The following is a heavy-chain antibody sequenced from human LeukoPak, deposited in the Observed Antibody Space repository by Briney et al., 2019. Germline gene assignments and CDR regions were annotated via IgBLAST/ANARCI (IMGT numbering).Heavy chain of an antibody. V-gene: IGHV3-33*06. J-gene: IGHJ4*02. D-gene: IGHD5-12*01. CDR1: GFTLSNYG. Sequence: PGGSLRLSCAVSGFTLSNYGMHCVRQAPGRGLEWVAVIWYDGTNKYYADSVRGRFTISRDSSKNTLYLQMNSLRAEDTAVYYCAKSGSHWAYLQYWGQGTLVTVSS. CDR2: IWYDGTNK. CDR3: AKSGSHWAYLQY.